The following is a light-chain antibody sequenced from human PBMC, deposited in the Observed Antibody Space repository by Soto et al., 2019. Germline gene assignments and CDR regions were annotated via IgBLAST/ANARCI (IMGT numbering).Light chain of an antibody. J-gene: IGKJ4*02. CDR1: QSVSSN. CDR2: GAS. Sequence: EIVMTQSPATLSVSPGERATLSCRASQSVSSNLAWYQQKPGQAPRLLIYGASTRATGIRARFSDSGYGTEFTLTISSLQSEDFAVYYCQQYNNWPRTFGGGTKVEIK. V-gene: IGKV3-15*01. CDR3: QQYNNWPRT.